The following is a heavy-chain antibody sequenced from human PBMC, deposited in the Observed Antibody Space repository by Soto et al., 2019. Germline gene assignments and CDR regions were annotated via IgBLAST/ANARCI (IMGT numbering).Heavy chain of an antibody. CDR2: IYYSGST. V-gene: IGHV4-31*03. J-gene: IGHJ5*02. Sequence: SETLSLTCTVSGGSISSGGYYWSWIRQHPGKGLEWIGYIYYSGSTYYNPSLKSRVTISVDTSKNQFSLKLSSVTAADTAVYYCARAYSSSSSFNWFDPWGQGTLVTV. D-gene: IGHD6-6*01. CDR1: GGSISSGGYY. CDR3: ARAYSSSSSFNWFDP.